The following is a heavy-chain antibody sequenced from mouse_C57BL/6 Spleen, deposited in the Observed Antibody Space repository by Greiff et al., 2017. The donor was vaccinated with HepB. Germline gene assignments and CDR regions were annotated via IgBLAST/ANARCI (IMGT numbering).Heavy chain of an antibody. Sequence: VQLQQSGAELVKPGASVKISCKASGYAFSSYWMNWVKQRPGKGLEWIGQIYPGDGDTNYNGKFKGKATLTADKSSSTAYMQLSSLTSEDSAVYFCARFGGTSYWYFDVWGTGTTVTVAS. V-gene: IGHV1-80*01. CDR3: ARFGGTSYWYFDV. D-gene: IGHD3-1*01. J-gene: IGHJ1*03. CDR1: GYAFSSYW. CDR2: IYPGDGDT.